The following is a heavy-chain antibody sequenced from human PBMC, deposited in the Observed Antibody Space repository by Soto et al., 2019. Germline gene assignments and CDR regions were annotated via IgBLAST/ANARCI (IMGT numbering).Heavy chain of an antibody. D-gene: IGHD3-10*01. Sequence: QVQLVQSGAEVKKPGSSVKVSCKASGDTFNFYSINWVRQAPGLGLEWVGRFNPILSMSNSAQKFQGRVTLTADKSASTAYMVLSSLRSDDTAMYYCATSYGSGSRAFDYWGQGALDTVSS. CDR2: FNPILSMS. V-gene: IGHV1-69*02. CDR1: GDTFNFYS. J-gene: IGHJ4*02. CDR3: ATSYGSGSRAFDY.